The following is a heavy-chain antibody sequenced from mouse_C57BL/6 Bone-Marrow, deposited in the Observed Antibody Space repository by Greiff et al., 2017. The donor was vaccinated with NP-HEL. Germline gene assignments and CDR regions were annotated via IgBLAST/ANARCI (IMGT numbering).Heavy chain of an antibody. CDR1: GFTFSDAW. D-gene: IGHD2-4*01. J-gene: IGHJ3*01. Sequence: EVKLVESGGGLVQPGGSMKLSCAASGFTFSDAWMDWVRQSPEKGLEWVAEIRNKANNHATYYAESVKGRFTISRDDSKSSVYLQMNSLIAEDTGIYYCTWIYYDYDGFAYWGQGTLVTVSA. CDR2: IRNKANNHAT. V-gene: IGHV6-6*01. CDR3: TWIYYDYDGFAY.